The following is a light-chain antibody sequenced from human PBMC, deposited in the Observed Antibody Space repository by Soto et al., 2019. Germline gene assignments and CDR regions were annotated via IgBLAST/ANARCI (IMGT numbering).Light chain of an antibody. CDR1: QSVTNNY. Sequence: EIVLTQSPGTLSLSPGERATLSCRASQSVTNNYIAWYQQKPGQAPRLLLYVVSTRATGVPDRFGGSGSGTDFTLTISRLEPEDFAGYYCQQYGDPPYTFGQGTKLEIK. CDR3: QQYGDPPYT. CDR2: VVS. V-gene: IGKV3-20*01. J-gene: IGKJ2*01.